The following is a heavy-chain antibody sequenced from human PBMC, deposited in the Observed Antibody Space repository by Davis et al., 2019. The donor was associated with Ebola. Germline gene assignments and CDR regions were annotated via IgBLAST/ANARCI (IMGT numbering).Heavy chain of an antibody. CDR2: VRSHGSDD. CDR3: ANGLLWFGELLSSDQNYFDY. CDR1: GFTFNIFD. D-gene: IGHD3-10*01. J-gene: IGHJ4*02. V-gene: IGHV3-30*02. Sequence: GGSLRLSCAASGFTFNIFDMHWVRQAPGRGLEWVAFVRSHGSDDHYADSVKGRFTISRDNSKNTLYLQMNSLRPEDTAVYYCANGLLWFGELLSSDQNYFDYWGQGTLVTVSS.